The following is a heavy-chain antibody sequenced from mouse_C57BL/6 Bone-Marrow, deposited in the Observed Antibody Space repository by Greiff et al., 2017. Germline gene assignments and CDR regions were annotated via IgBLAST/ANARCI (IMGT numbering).Heavy chain of an antibody. CDR3: ARPYYYGTFMDY. CDR2: IHPNSGST. CDR1: GYTFTSYW. V-gene: IGHV1-64*01. D-gene: IGHD1-1*01. J-gene: IGHJ4*01. Sequence: QVHVKQPGAELVKPGASVKLSCKASGYTFTSYWMHWVKQRPGQGLEWIGMIHPNSGSTNYNEKFKSKATLTVDKSSSTAYMQLSSLTSEDSAVYDCARPYYYGTFMDYWGQGTSVTVSS.